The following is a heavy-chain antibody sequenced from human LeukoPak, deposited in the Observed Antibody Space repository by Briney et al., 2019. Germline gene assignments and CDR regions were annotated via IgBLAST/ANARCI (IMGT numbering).Heavy chain of an antibody. Sequence: PGGSLRLSCAASGFTFRSYAINWVRQAPGKGLEWVSGITGSGGTTFYAGSVRGRFTISRDNFKNTVYLQMNSLRAEDTAIYYCAKEGFSDSSVAFDSWGQGALVTVSS. CDR1: GFTFRSYA. D-gene: IGHD3-22*01. J-gene: IGHJ4*02. CDR2: ITGSGGTT. CDR3: AKEGFSDSSVAFDS. V-gene: IGHV3-23*01.